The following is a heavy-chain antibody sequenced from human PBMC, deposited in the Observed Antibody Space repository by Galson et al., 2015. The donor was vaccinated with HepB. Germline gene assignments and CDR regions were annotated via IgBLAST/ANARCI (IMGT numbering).Heavy chain of an antibody. CDR1: GFTFSNYG. V-gene: IGHV3-30*18. CDR2: ISYDGTNQ. CDR3: AKVNAYYGSGSYRGRLRNDAFDV. Sequence: SLRLSCAASGFTFSNYGMHWVRQAPGKGLEWVAVISYDGTNQHYVDSVEGRFTISRDNSKNTLYLQMNSLRAEDTAVYYCAKVNAYYGSGSYRGRLRNDAFDVWGQGTMVTVSS. J-gene: IGHJ3*01. D-gene: IGHD3-10*01.